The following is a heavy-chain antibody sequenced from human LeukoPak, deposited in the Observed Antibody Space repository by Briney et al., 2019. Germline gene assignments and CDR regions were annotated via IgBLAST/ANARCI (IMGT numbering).Heavy chain of an antibody. CDR3: ARDGALRFGEFRRRWWFDP. CDR1: GDSVSSNSAA. Sequence: SQTLSLTCAISGDSVSSNSAAWNWIRQSPSRGLEWLGRTYYRSKWYNDYAVSVKSRITINPDTSKNQFSLKLSSVTAADTAVYYCARDGALRFGEFRRRWWFDPWGQGTLVTVSS. CDR2: TYYRSKWYN. D-gene: IGHD3-10*01. V-gene: IGHV6-1*01. J-gene: IGHJ5*02.